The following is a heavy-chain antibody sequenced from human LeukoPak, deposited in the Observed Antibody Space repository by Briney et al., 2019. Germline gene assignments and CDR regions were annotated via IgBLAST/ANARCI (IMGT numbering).Heavy chain of an antibody. V-gene: IGHV1-18*01. CDR3: ARAVRGYSYAYLPY. Sequence: ASVKASCKASGYTFSSYGISWVRQAPGQGLEWMGWISAYDGNADYAQNLQGGVTMTTDTSTSTAYMELRSLRSDDTAVYYCARAVRGYSYAYLPYWGQGTLVTVSA. J-gene: IGHJ4*02. CDR1: GYTFSSYG. D-gene: IGHD5-18*01. CDR2: ISAYDGNA.